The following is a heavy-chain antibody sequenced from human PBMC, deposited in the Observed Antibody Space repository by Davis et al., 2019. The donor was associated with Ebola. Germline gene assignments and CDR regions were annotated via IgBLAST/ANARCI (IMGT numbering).Heavy chain of an antibody. CDR2: IYYSGST. Sequence: MPGGSLRLSCTVSGGSISSSSYYWGWIRQPPGKGLEWIGSIYYSGSTYYNPSLKSRVTISVDTSKNQFSLKLSSVTAADTAVYYCARQAYCGGDCYFPPFDYWGQGTLVTVSS. V-gene: IGHV4-39*01. CDR3: ARQAYCGGDCYFPPFDY. CDR1: GGSISSSSYY. D-gene: IGHD2-21*01. J-gene: IGHJ4*02.